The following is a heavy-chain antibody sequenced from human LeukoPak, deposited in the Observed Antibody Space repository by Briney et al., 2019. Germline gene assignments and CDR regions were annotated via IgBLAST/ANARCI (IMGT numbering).Heavy chain of an antibody. Sequence: SETLSLTCTVSGGSISSSSYYWGWIRQPPGKGLEWIGSIYYSGSTYYNPSLKSRVTISVDTSKNQFSLKLSSVTAADTAVYYCARLFGELSARAPYYYYYYMDVWGKGTTVTISS. CDR1: GGSISSSSYY. CDR3: ARLFGELSARAPYYYYYYMDV. D-gene: IGHD3-10*01. J-gene: IGHJ6*03. CDR2: IYYSGST. V-gene: IGHV4-39*01.